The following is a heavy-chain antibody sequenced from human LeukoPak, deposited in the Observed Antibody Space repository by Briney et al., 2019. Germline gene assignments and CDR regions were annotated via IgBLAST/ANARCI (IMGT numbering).Heavy chain of an antibody. J-gene: IGHJ5*02. CDR2: INPNSGGT. CDR1: GYTFTGYY. Sequence: GASVKVSCKASGYTFTGYYMHWVRQAPGQGLEWMGWINPNSGGTNYAQKFQGRVTMTRGTSISTAYMELSRLRSDDTAVYYCARDWGRVFGDWHRQYNWFDPWGQGTLVTVSS. V-gene: IGHV1-2*02. D-gene: IGHD2-21*02. CDR3: ARDWGRVFGDWHRQYNWFDP.